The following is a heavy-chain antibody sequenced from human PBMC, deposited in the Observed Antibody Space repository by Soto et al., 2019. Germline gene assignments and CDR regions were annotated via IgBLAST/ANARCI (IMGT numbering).Heavy chain of an antibody. D-gene: IGHD6-13*01. CDR2: INHSGST. Sequence: PSETLSLTCAVYGGSFSGYYWSWIRQPPGKGLEWMGEINHSGSTNYNPSLKSRVTISVDTSKNQFSLKLSSVTAADTAVYYCARGDSSSFGYYYYMDVWGKGTTVTVSS. CDR1: GGSFSGYY. V-gene: IGHV4-34*01. J-gene: IGHJ6*03. CDR3: ARGDSSSFGYYYYMDV.